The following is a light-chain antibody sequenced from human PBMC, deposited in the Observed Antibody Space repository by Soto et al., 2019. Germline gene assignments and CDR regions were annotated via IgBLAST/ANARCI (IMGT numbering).Light chain of an antibody. J-gene: IGLJ1*01. V-gene: IGLV2-8*01. CDR1: SSDVGGYNY. CDR3: SSYAGSNNYV. CDR2: EVS. Sequence: QSALTQPPSASGSPGQSVTISCTGTSSDVGGYNYVSWYQQHPGKAPKLMIYEVSKRPSGVPDRFSGSKSGNTASLTVSGLWAEDEADYYCSSYAGSNNYVFGTGTKLTVL.